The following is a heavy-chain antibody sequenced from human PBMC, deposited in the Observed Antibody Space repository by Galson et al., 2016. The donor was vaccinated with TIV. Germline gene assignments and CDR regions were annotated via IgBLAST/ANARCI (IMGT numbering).Heavy chain of an antibody. J-gene: IGHJ4*02. CDR1: GFTFSNFW. Sequence: SLRLSCAASGFTFSNFWMSWVRQAPGKGLEWVANIKDESEKYYVDSVRGRFTISRDNAKNSLYLQMNSLRAEDTAVYYCAKIYGDYGSWGQGTLVTVSS. V-gene: IGHV3-7*01. CDR2: IKDESEK. CDR3: AKIYGDYGS. D-gene: IGHD4-17*01.